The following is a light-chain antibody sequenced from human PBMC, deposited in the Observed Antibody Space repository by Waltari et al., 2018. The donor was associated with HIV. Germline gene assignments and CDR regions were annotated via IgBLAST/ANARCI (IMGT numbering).Light chain of an antibody. CDR2: GAS. V-gene: IGKV3-20*01. Sequence: IVLTQSPGTLSLSPGERATLSCRTSQSVSGSNLAWYQQRPGQSPRLLIYGASIRATGIPDRFSGSGSETDFTLTISSLEPDDFAVYYCQRYGSSPPWTFGQGTKVEIK. J-gene: IGKJ1*01. CDR3: QRYGSSPPWT. CDR1: QSVSGSN.